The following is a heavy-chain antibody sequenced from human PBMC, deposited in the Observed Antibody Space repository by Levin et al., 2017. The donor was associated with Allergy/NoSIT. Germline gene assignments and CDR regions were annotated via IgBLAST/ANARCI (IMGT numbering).Heavy chain of an antibody. D-gene: IGHD3-10*01. CDR1: GGSISSYH. Sequence: SETLSLTCTVSGGSISSYHWSWIRRPPGKGLEWIGYVYNSGSTGTTNYNPSLKSRVTISLDTSRNQVSLKLSSVTAADAAVYYCARDRVGKASTRSAREKYYYYGMDVWGQGTTVTVSS. CDR2: VYNSGSTGTT. J-gene: IGHJ6*02. V-gene: IGHV4-59*01. CDR3: ARDRVGKASTRSAREKYYYYGMDV.